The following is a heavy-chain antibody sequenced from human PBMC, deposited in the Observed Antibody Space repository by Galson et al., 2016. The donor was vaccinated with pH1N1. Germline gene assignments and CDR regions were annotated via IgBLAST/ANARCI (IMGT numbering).Heavy chain of an antibody. V-gene: IGHV4-38-2*01. Sequence: LSLTCAVSGYSIISGYYWGWVRQPPGKGLEWIGSIFHRGSTYYNPSLKSRVTISVDTSRNQFSLTLSSVTAADTALYYCASSIPVTALDAFDLWGQGTMVTVSS. CDR1: GYSIISGYY. J-gene: IGHJ3*01. D-gene: IGHD2-21*02. CDR3: ASSIPVTALDAFDL. CDR2: IFHRGST.